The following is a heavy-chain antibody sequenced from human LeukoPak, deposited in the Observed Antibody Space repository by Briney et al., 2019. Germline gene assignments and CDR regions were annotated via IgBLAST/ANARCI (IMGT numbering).Heavy chain of an antibody. CDR2: IYYSGGST. J-gene: IGHJ5*02. CDR3: ARQGTHSSATADL. Sequence: SETLSLTCTVSSDSISGYHWSWIRQSPGRGLEWIGSIYYSGGSTNYNPSLNSRLTISVGTSKKQFSLELRSVTAADTAVYYCARQGTHSSATADLWGQGTLVTVSS. CDR1: SDSISGYH. D-gene: IGHD6-19*01. V-gene: IGHV4-59*08.